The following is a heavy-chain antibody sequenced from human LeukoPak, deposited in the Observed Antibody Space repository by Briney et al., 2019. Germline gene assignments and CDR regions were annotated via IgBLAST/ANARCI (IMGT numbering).Heavy chain of an antibody. Sequence: GGSLRLSCAASAFTFSSYWMSWVRQAPGEGLEWVANIQQDGSEKYYVDSVKGRFTISRDNAKNSLYLQMNSLRAEDTAVYYCARGRRSDSSGPPYFDYWGQGTLVTVSS. D-gene: IGHD6-19*01. CDR2: IQQDGSEK. CDR1: AFTFSSYW. CDR3: ARGRRSDSSGPPYFDY. V-gene: IGHV3-7*01. J-gene: IGHJ4*02.